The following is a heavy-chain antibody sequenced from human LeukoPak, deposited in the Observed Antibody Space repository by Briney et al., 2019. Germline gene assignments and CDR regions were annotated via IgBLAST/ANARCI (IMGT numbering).Heavy chain of an antibody. D-gene: IGHD3-22*01. CDR2: ISWNSGSI. Sequence: GGSLRLSCAASGFTFGDYAMHWVRQAPGKGLEWVSGISWNSGSIGYADSVKGRFTISRDNAKNSLYLQMNSLRAEDTALYYCAKGDYYDSSGYNDYWGQGTLVTVSS. J-gene: IGHJ4*02. CDR3: AKGDYYDSSGYNDY. V-gene: IGHV3-9*01. CDR1: GFTFGDYA.